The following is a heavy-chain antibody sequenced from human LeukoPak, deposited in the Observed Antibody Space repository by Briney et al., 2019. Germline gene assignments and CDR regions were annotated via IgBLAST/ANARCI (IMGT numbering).Heavy chain of an antibody. V-gene: IGHV3-53*01. Sequence: GGSLRLSCAASRFTVSSNYMNWVRRAPGKGLEWVSLIYGGGSTNYADSVKGRFTISRDTSKNTLYLQMNSLRVEDTAVYYCAKGPRPGSSGYPNLDCWGQGTLVTVSS. CDR1: RFTVSSNY. CDR2: IYGGGST. CDR3: AKGPRPGSSGYPNLDC. D-gene: IGHD3-22*01. J-gene: IGHJ4*02.